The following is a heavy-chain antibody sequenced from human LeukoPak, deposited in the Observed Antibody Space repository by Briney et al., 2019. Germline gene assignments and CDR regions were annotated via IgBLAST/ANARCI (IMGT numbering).Heavy chain of an antibody. J-gene: IGHJ6*03. CDR2: IYSDGST. Sequence: GGSLRLSCAASGFTVSSNYMSWVRQAPGKGLEWVSEIYSDGSTYYAASVKGRFSISRDNSKNSLYLQMNSLRDEDTAVYYCARGDSSGPDYYYYMDVWGKGTTVTISS. D-gene: IGHD6-19*01. CDR1: GFTVSSNY. CDR3: ARGDSSGPDYYYYMDV. V-gene: IGHV3-53*01.